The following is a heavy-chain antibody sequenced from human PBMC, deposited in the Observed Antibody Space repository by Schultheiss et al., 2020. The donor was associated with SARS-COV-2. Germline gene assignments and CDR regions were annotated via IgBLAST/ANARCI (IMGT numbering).Heavy chain of an antibody. CDR3: ARSGVDSDAFDI. CDR1: GFTFSSYW. V-gene: IGHV3-74*01. D-gene: IGHD3-3*01. CDR2: INSDGSST. Sequence: GGSLRLSCAASGFTFSSYWMHWVRQAPGKGLVWVSRINSDGSSTSYADSVKGRFTISRDNSKNTLYLQMNSLRAEDTAVYYCARSGVDSDAFDIWGQGTMVTVAS. J-gene: IGHJ3*02.